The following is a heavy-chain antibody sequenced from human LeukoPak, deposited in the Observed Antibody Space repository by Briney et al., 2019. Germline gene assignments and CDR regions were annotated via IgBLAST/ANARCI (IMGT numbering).Heavy chain of an antibody. CDR2: IYHSGST. CDR1: GGSISSGGYY. V-gene: IGHV4-30-2*01. Sequence: SETLSLTCTVSGGSISSGGYYWSWIRQPPGKGLEWIGYIYHSGSTYYNPSLKSRVTISVDRSKNQFSLKLSSVTAADTAVYYCARDGHDYGGNSFDYWGQGTLVTVSS. CDR3: ARDGHDYGGNSFDY. D-gene: IGHD4-23*01. J-gene: IGHJ4*02.